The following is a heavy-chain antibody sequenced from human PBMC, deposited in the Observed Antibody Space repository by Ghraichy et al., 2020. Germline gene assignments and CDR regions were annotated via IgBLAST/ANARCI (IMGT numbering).Heavy chain of an antibody. V-gene: IGHV4-39*01. CDR3: ASGLYWFDP. CDR2: IYYSGST. J-gene: IGHJ5*02. CDR1: GGSISSSSYY. Sequence: ESLNISCTVSGGSISSSSYYWGWLRQPPGKGLEWIGSIYYSGSTYYNPSLKSRVTISVDTSKNQFSLKLSSVTAADTAVYYCASGLYWFDPWGQGTLVTVSS.